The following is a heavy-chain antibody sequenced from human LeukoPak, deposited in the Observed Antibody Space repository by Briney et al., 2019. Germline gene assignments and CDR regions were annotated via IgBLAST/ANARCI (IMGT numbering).Heavy chain of an antibody. V-gene: IGHV1-18*01. J-gene: IGHJ3*02. Sequence: ASVKVPCKASGYTFTNYGISWVRQAPGQGLEWMGWISAYNGNTNYAQKFQGRVTMTTDTSTSTAYMELRSLRSDDTAVYYCARELASNIRSFDMWGQGTMVTVSS. CDR2: ISAYNGNT. CDR3: ARELASNIRSFDM. CDR1: GYTFTNYG. D-gene: IGHD2/OR15-2a*01.